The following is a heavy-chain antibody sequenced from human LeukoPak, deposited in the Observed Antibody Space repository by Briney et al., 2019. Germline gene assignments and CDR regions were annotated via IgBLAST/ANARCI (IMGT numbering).Heavy chain of an antibody. D-gene: IGHD3-10*01. V-gene: IGHV3-23*01. Sequence: PGGSLRLSCAASGFTFGNYAMTWVRQAPGKGLEWVSSISGSASSTYFADSVKGRFTISRDNYRNTLYLQMNSLRVDDTATYYCAREGRHSYGSRDGYDFWGQGTMVTVSP. J-gene: IGHJ3*01. CDR3: AREGRHSYGSRDGYDF. CDR1: GFTFGNYA. CDR2: ISGSASST.